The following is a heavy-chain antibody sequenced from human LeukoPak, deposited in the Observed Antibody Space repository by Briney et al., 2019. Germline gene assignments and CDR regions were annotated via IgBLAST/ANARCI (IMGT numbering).Heavy chain of an antibody. Sequence: SETLSLTCTVSGASVANTDWWTWVRQPPGEGLEWIGEIFHGGTTKYNPSLKSRLTLSLDTSKNQFSLKVTSVTAADTAVYFCARARCSDGLCNFFDFWSQGTLVTVSS. V-gene: IGHV4-4*02. CDR2: IFHGGTT. D-gene: IGHD2-15*01. CDR1: GASVANTDW. J-gene: IGHJ4*02. CDR3: ARARCSDGLCNFFDF.